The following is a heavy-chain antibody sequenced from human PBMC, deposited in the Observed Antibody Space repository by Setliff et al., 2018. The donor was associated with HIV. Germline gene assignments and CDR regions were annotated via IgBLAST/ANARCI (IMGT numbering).Heavy chain of an antibody. D-gene: IGHD3-16*01. CDR3: ARGTSAASYWHFDL. V-gene: IGHV4-4*07. CDR2: IYPTGST. CDR1: GGSMSPYY. J-gene: IGHJ2*01. Sequence: SETLSLTCSVSGGSMSPYYWTWTRQPAGRGLEWIGRIYPTGSTIYNPSLRSRVTMSVDTSKNQFFLTLNSLTAADTAIYYCARGTSAASYWHFDLWGRGIMVTVS.